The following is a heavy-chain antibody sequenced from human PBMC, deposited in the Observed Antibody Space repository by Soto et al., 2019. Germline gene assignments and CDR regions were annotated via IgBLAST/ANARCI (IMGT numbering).Heavy chain of an antibody. V-gene: IGHV1-69*02. CDR3: ATLGSGSYDY. Sequence: QVHLVQSGAEVKKPGSSVTVSCKASGGTFSSYIISWVRQAPGQGLEWMGRISPTVGIPNYAQKFQGRVTIXXDRSTSTAYMELNSLRSEDTAMYYCATLGSGSYDYWGRGTLVTVSS. CDR2: ISPTVGIP. J-gene: IGHJ4*01. D-gene: IGHD1-26*01. CDR1: GGTFSSYI.